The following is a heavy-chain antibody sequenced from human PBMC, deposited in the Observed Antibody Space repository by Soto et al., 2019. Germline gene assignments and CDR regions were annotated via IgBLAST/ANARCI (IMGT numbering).Heavy chain of an antibody. D-gene: IGHD2-15*01. J-gene: IGHJ4*02. CDR2: ISYDGSNK. CDR3: ATSTVVTPNYFDY. CDR1: GFTFSSYG. Sequence: GGSLRLSCAASGFTFSSYGMHWVRQAPGKGLEWVAVISYDGSNKYYADSVKGRFTISRDNSKNTLYLQMNSLRAEDTAVYYCATSTVVTPNYFDYWGQGTLVTVSS. V-gene: IGHV3-30*03.